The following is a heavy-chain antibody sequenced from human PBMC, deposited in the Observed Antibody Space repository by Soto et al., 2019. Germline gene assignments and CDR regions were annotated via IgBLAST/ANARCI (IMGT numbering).Heavy chain of an antibody. D-gene: IGHD3-16*01. V-gene: IGHV3-23*01. CDR3: AKGGYYSLFDI. J-gene: IGHJ3*02. Sequence: PXESLKISCVASGFPFSSYAMSWVRQTPGKGLEWVSGISGSGGRTYYADSVKGRFTISRDNSNNTLSLQMHILRVEDTAVYFCAKGGYYSLFDIWGQGTMVTVSS. CDR1: GFPFSSYA. CDR2: ISGSGGRT.